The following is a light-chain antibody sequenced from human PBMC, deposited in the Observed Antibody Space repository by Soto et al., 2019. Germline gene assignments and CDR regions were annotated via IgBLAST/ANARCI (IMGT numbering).Light chain of an antibody. CDR3: QQYGSSLYT. CDR1: QSVSSSS. J-gene: IGKJ2*01. CDR2: GAS. V-gene: IGKV3-20*01. Sequence: EIVLTQSPGTLSLSPGERATLSCRARQSVSSSSLAWYQQKPGQAPRLLIYGASTRATGIPDRFSGSGSGTEFTLTISRLEPEDFAVYYCQQYGSSLYTFGQGTKLEIK.